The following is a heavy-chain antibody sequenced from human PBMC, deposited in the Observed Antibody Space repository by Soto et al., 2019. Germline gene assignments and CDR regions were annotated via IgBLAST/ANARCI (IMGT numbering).Heavy chain of an antibody. D-gene: IGHD2-2*01. Sequence: EVQLVESGGGLVQPGGSLTLSCAASGFTFSASAMHWVRQASGKGLEWVGLIRSMTNTYATAYAASVKGRFTVSRDDSKNTAYLQMNSLKTEDTAVYYCTSPTPLVPAAKGGYYYGVDVWGQGTTVTVSS. V-gene: IGHV3-73*02. CDR1: GFTFSASA. CDR3: TSPTPLVPAAKGGYYYGVDV. J-gene: IGHJ6*02. CDR2: IRSMTNTYAT.